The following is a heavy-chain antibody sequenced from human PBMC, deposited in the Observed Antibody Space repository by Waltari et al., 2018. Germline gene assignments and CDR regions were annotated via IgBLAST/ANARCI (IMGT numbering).Heavy chain of an antibody. V-gene: IGHV4-39*01. CDR2: VFYTGIT. Sequence: LRLQESGPGLVKPSETLSLTCTVSGGPISSSACYWGWLRPPPGKGLESVGSVFYTGITSNNPSLKSRVTISVDTSKNQFSLRLSSVTAADTAVYYCARLTILGTEWGQGTLVTVSS. D-gene: IGHD2-21*01. CDR3: ARLTILGTE. J-gene: IGHJ4*02. CDR1: GGPISSSACY.